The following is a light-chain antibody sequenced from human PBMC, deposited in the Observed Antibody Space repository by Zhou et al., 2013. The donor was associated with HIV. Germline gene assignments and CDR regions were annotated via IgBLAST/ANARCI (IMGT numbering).Light chain of an antibody. CDR3: QHYHSFPYT. V-gene: IGKV1-5*03. CDR1: QNINRW. J-gene: IGKJ2*01. Sequence: DIQMTQFPSTLSASVGDRVTLTCRASQNINRWLAWYQQKPGKAPKLLIYQTSNLESGVPSRFSGSGSATDFTLTISSLQPDDFATYYCQHYHSFPYTFGQGTKVEI. CDR2: QTS.